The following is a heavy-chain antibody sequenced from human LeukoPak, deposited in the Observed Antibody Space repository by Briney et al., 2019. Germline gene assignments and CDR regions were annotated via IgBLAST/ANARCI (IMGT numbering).Heavy chain of an antibody. CDR2: IYYSGST. CDR3: ARTDMVRGVSYYFDY. V-gene: IGHV4-59*01. CDR1: GGSISSYY. J-gene: IGHJ4*02. D-gene: IGHD3-10*01. Sequence: SETLSLTCTVSGGSISSYYWSWIRQPPGKGLEWIGYIYYSGSTNYNPSLKSRVTISVDTSKNQFSLKLSSVTAADTAVYYCARTDMVRGVSYYFDYWGQRTLVTVSS.